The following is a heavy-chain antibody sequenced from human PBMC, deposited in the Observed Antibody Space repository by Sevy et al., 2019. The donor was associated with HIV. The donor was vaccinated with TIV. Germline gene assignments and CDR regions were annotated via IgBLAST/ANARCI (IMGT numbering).Heavy chain of an antibody. CDR2: ISAGGGRT. CDR3: VSLLTEDPFDI. CDR1: GITFSSYA. J-gene: IGHJ3*02. V-gene: IGHV3-23*01. Sequence: GGSLRLSCAASGITFSSYAMSWVRQAPGKELEWVSGISAGGGRTYHADSVKGRFTMSGDKSKNTLYLQMNSLTAEDTAVYYCVSLLTEDPFDIWGQGTMVTVSS. D-gene: IGHD3-10*01.